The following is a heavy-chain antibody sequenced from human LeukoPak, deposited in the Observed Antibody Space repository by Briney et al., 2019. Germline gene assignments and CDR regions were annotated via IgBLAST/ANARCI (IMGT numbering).Heavy chain of an antibody. CDR2: INPSGGST. J-gene: IGHJ3*02. CDR1: GYTFTGYY. CDR3: ARTVPRANDAFDI. Sequence: ASVKVSCKASGYTFTGYYMHWVREAPGHGLEWMGIINPSGGSTSYEQKFQGRVTITSDTSIGTAYMELSSLRTEDTAMYYCARTVPRANDAFDIWGQGTMVIVSS. D-gene: IGHD4-17*01. V-gene: IGHV1-46*01.